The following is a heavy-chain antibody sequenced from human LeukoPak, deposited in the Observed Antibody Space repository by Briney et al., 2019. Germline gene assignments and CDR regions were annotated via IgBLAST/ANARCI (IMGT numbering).Heavy chain of an antibody. CDR3: ARVRVPRNIAAAGLSWFDP. V-gene: IGHV1-2*02. Sequence: GASVKVSCKASGGTFSSYAISWVRQAPGQGLEWMGWINPNSGGTNYAQKFQGRVTMTRDTSISTAYMELSRLRSDDTAVYYCARVRVPRNIAAAGLSWFDPWGQGTLVTVSS. CDR2: INPNSGGT. CDR1: GGTFSSYA. D-gene: IGHD6-13*01. J-gene: IGHJ5*02.